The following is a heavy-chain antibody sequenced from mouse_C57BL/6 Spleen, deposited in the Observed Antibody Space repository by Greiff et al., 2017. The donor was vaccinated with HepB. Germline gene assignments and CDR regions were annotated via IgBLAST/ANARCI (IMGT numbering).Heavy chain of an antibody. CDR1: GYTFTDYE. D-gene: IGHD2-1*01. CDR2: IDPETGGT. CDR3: TRGNYPPYYAMDY. V-gene: IGHV1-15*01. J-gene: IGHJ4*01. Sequence: VQLQESGAELVRPGASVTLSCKASGYTFTDYEMHWVKQTPVHGLEWIGAIDPETGGTAYNQKFKGKAILTADKSSSTAYMELRSLTSEDSAVYDCTRGNYPPYYAMDYWGQGTSVTVSS.